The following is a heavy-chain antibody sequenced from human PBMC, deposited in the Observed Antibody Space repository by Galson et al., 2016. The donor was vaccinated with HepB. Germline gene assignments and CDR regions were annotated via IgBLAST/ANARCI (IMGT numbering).Heavy chain of an antibody. CDR3: PGDGDYGGNSEFAY. D-gene: IGHD4-23*01. V-gene: IGHV1-18*01. CDR2: ISAYNGDT. Sequence: SCKASGYTFSTYGISWVRQAPGQGLEWMGWISAYNGDTDYAQKFQGRVTMTADASTSTAYMEVRSLRSDDTALYYWPGDGDYGGNSEFAYWGQGTLVTVSS. J-gene: IGHJ4*02. CDR1: GYTFSTYG.